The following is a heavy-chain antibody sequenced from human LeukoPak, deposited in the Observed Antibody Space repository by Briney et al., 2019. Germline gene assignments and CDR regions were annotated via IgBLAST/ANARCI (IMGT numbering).Heavy chain of an antibody. CDR1: GFTFSSYG. Sequence: GGSLRLSCAASGFTFSSYGMHWVRQAPGKGLEWVAVISYDGSNKYYADSVKGRFTISRDNSKNTLYLEMNSLRAEDTAVYYCNTGAGAFDIWGQGTMVTVSS. CDR2: ISYDGSNK. CDR3: NTGAGAFDI. D-gene: IGHD2-8*02. V-gene: IGHV3-30*03. J-gene: IGHJ3*02.